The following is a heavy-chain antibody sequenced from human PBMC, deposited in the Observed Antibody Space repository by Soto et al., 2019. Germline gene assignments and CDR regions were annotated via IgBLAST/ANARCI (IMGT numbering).Heavy chain of an antibody. Sequence: GGSLRLSCAASGFTFSSYAMHWVRQAPGKGLEWVAVISYDGSNKYYADSVKGRFTISRDNSKNTLYLQMNSLRAEDTAVYYCARVRYSSSWYEALDPHYYYYYGMDVWGQGTTVTVSS. D-gene: IGHD6-13*01. V-gene: IGHV3-30-3*01. CDR2: ISYDGSNK. J-gene: IGHJ6*02. CDR1: GFTFSSYA. CDR3: ARVRYSSSWYEALDPHYYYYYGMDV.